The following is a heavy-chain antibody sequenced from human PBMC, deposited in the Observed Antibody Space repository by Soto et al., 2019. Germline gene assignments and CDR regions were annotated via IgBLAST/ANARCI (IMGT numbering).Heavy chain of an antibody. J-gene: IGHJ4*02. CDR3: ARFSMSSVVAATYADY. V-gene: IGHV3-74*01. CDR2: INSDGSRT. D-gene: IGHD2-15*01. CDR1: GFTFSSYW. Sequence: PWGSLRLSWVASGFTFSSYWMHWVRQAPGKGLVWVSRINSDGSRTNYADSVKGRFTISRDNARNTLYLQMNSLRAEDTAMYYCARFSMSSVVAATYADYWGQGTLVTVSS.